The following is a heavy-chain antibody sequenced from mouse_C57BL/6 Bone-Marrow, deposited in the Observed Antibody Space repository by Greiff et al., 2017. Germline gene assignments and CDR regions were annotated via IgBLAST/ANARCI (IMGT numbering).Heavy chain of an antibody. CDR1: GFSLTSYA. CDR2: IWTGGGA. V-gene: IGHV2-9-1*01. CDR3: ASASRGKGFAY. J-gene: IGHJ3*01. Sequence: VKLVESGPGLVAPSQSLSITCTVSGFSLTSYAISWVRQPPGKGLEWLGLIWTGGGANYNSALKSRLSISKDNSKSQVFLKMNSLQADDTARYYCASASRGKGFAYWGQGTLVTVSA.